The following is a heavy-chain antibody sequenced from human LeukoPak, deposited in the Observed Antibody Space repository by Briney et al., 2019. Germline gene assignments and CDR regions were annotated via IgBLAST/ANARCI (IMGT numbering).Heavy chain of an antibody. CDR1: GFTFSSSA. CDR3: AKEYSDYDYTNLDY. J-gene: IGHJ4*02. Sequence: PGGSLRLSCAASGFTFSSSAMSWVRQVPGKGLEWVSGISASGGSTSYADSVRGRFTISRDNSKNTLYLQMNSLRAEDTAIYYCAKEYSDYDYTNLDYWGQGTLVTVSS. D-gene: IGHD5-12*01. V-gene: IGHV3-23*01. CDR2: ISASGGST.